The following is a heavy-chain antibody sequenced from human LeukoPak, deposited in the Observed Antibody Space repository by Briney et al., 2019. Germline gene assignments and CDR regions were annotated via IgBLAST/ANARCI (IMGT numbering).Heavy chain of an antibody. CDR2: ISSSSSYI. CDR3: ARDGGWDGSGYYYRGLDY. CDR1: GFTFSSYS. J-gene: IGHJ4*02. V-gene: IGHV3-21*01. Sequence: PGGSLRLSCAASGFTFSSYSMNWVRQAPGKGLEWVSSISSSSSYIYYADSVKGRFTISRDNAKNSLYLQMNSLRAEDTAVYYCARDGGWDGSGYYYRGLDYWGQGTLVTVSS. D-gene: IGHD3-22*01.